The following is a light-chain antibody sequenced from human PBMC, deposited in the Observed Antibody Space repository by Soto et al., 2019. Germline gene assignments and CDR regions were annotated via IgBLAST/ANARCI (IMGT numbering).Light chain of an antibody. CDR1: QSVNSN. CDR2: GAS. J-gene: IGKJ4*01. V-gene: IGKV3-15*01. CDR3: QQFNNWPIT. Sequence: EIVVTQSPATLSVSPGERATLSCRASQSVNSNLAWYQQKPGQAPRLLIYGASTRATGIPARFSGSGSGTEFTLTISSLQAEDFAIYYCQQFNNWPITFAGGTKV.